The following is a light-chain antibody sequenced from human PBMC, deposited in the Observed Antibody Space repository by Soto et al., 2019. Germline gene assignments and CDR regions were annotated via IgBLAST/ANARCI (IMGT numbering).Light chain of an antibody. CDR2: DVA. Sequence: QSVLTQPASVFGSPGQSITISCTGTRSDVGNYNLVSWYRQHPGKAPELMIYDVANRPSGVSDRFSGSKSGNTASLTISGLQTEDEADYYCSSYTSTSTLYVFGTGTKVTVL. J-gene: IGLJ1*01. V-gene: IGLV2-14*02. CDR1: RSDVGNYNL. CDR3: SSYTSTSTLYV.